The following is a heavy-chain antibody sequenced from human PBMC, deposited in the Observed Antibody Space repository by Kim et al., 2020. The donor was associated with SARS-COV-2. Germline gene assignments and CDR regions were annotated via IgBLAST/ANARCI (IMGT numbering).Heavy chain of an antibody. J-gene: IGHJ4*02. CDR3: ASGGTTVTEGCLFY. Sequence: GGSLRLSCAASGFTFSSYWMHWVRQAPGKGLVWVSRINSDGSSTSYADSVKGRFTISRDNAKNTLYLQMNSLRAEDTAVYYCASGGTTVTEGCLFYWGQGTLVTVSS. CDR2: INSDGSST. CDR1: GFTFSSYW. V-gene: IGHV3-74*01. D-gene: IGHD4-17*01.